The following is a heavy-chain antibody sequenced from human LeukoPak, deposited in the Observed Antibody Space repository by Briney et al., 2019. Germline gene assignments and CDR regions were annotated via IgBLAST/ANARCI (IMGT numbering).Heavy chain of an antibody. CDR2: ISGSGFTI. Sequence: TGGSLRLSCAVSGFTLSNYSMNWVRQAPGKGLEWISYISGSGFTIHYADSVEGRFTISRDNAKNSLYLQMNSLRAEDTAVYYCARGVPKTSYYYYYMDVWGKGTTVTVSS. V-gene: IGHV3-48*01. CDR1: GFTLSNYS. D-gene: IGHD4-11*01. CDR3: ARGVPKTSYYYYYMDV. J-gene: IGHJ6*03.